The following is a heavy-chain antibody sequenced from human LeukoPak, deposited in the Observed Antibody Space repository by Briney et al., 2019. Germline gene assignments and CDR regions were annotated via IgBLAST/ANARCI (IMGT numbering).Heavy chain of an antibody. Sequence: PGGSLRLSCAASGFNVSSNYINWVRQAPGKGLEWVSVISSGGSTYYADSVKGRFTISRDNSKNTLYLQMNSLRAEDTAVYYCAREVELAFDFWGQGTLVTVSS. D-gene: IGHD5-24*01. CDR2: ISSGGST. V-gene: IGHV3-53*01. CDR1: GFNVSSNY. J-gene: IGHJ4*02. CDR3: AREVELAFDF.